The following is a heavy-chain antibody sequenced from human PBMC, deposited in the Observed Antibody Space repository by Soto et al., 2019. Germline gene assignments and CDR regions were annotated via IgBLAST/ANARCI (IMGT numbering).Heavy chain of an antibody. Sequence: PGGSLRLSCAASGFRFSNYGMHWVRQPPGKGLEWVAVIWDDGSNKYYEDSVKGRFTISRDNSRNILYLELNSLRVEDTAVYYCARAPQRRGYGRQCFDPWGQGTLVTVSS. CDR3: ARAPQRRGYGRQCFDP. CDR1: GFRFSNYG. V-gene: IGHV3-33*01. J-gene: IGHJ5*02. D-gene: IGHD5-12*01. CDR2: IWDDGSNK.